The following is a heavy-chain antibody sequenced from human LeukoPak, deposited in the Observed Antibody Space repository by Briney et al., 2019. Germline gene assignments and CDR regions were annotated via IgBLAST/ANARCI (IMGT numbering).Heavy chain of an antibody. CDR1: GGSISSGGYS. CDR2: IYHSGST. J-gene: IGHJ4*02. Sequence: SQTLSLTCAVSGGSISSGGYSWSWIRQPPGKGLEWIGYIYHSGSTYYNPSLKSRVTISVDRSKNQFSLKLSSVTAADTAVYYGARSHFDYYDSSGYWGYYFDYWGQETLVTVSS. CDR3: ARSHFDYYDSSGYWGYYFDY. D-gene: IGHD3-22*01. V-gene: IGHV4-30-2*01.